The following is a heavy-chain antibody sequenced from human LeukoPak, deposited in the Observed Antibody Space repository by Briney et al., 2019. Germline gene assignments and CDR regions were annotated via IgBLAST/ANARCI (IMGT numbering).Heavy chain of an antibody. CDR2: MNPSSGNT. J-gene: IGHJ6*03. D-gene: IGHD6-19*01. Sequence: ASVKVSCKASGYTFTSYDINWVRQATGQGLGWMGWMNPSSGNTGYAQKFQGRVTMTRNTSISTAYMELSSLRSEDTAVYYCARVGSGWTYYYYYYMDVWGKGTTVTVSS. CDR3: ARVGSGWTYYYYYYMDV. V-gene: IGHV1-8*01. CDR1: GYTFTSYD.